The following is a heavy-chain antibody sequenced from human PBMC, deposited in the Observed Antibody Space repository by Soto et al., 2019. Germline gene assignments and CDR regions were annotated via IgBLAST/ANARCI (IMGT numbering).Heavy chain of an antibody. V-gene: IGHV3-23*01. CDR3: ARVAGNPWNPLNGFDM. CDR1: GFPFSTYD. J-gene: IGHJ3*02. CDR2: ISGRDGST. Sequence: GGSLRLSCAASGFPFSTYDMSWARQAPGKGLEWVSVISGRDGSTYYADSVKGRFTLSRDNSKNTLYLQMNNLRAEDTAVYYCARVAGNPWNPLNGFDMWGQGTMVTVSS. D-gene: IGHD1-1*01.